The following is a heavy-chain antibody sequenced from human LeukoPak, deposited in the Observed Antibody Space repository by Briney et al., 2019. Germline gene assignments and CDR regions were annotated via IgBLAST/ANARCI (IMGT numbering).Heavy chain of an antibody. D-gene: IGHD3-3*01. CDR2: ISSSSSYI. J-gene: IGHJ6*03. Sequence: GGSLRLSCAASGFTFSSYSMNWVRQAPGKGLEWVSSISSSSSYIYYADSVKGRFTISRDNAKNSLYLQMNSLRAEDTAVYYCARDGWSGYLADRYYYYMDVWGKGTTVTVSS. CDR3: ARDGWSGYLADRYYYYMDV. V-gene: IGHV3-21*01. CDR1: GFTFSSYS.